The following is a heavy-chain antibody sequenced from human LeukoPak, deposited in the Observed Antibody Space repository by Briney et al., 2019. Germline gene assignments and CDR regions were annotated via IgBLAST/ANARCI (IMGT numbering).Heavy chain of an antibody. V-gene: IGHV3-21*01. D-gene: IGHD3-10*01. CDR2: ISSSSSYI. Sequence: PGGSLRLSCAASGFTFSSYSMNWVRQAPGKGLEWVSSISSSSSYIYYADSVKGRFTISRDNSKNTLYLQMNSLRAEDTAVYYCAKGLYGSGSYYPYWGQGTLVTVSS. CDR3: AKGLYGSGSYYPY. J-gene: IGHJ4*02. CDR1: GFTFSSYS.